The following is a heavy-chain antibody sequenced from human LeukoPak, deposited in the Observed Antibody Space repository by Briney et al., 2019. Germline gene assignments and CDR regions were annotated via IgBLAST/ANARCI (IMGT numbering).Heavy chain of an antibody. CDR1: GFIFNNYG. CDR2: ISYDGSNK. CDR3: AKDWAPYCGGDCYFNY. V-gene: IGHV3-30*18. J-gene: IGHJ4*02. Sequence: GGSLRLSCAASGFIFNNYGMHWVRQAPGKGLEWVAVISYDGSNKNYADSVKGRFTISRDSSKNTLYLQMNGLRVEDTAVYYCAKDWAPYCGGDCYFNYWGQGTLVTVSS. D-gene: IGHD2-21*02.